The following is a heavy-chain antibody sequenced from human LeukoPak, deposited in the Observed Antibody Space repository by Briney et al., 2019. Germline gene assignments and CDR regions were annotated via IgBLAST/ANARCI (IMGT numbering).Heavy chain of an antibody. CDR3: AVAFEWLGDVDWFDP. D-gene: IGHD6-19*01. CDR1: GDSVSSNSAA. J-gene: IGHJ5*02. V-gene: IGHV6-1*01. CDR2: TYYRSKWYN. Sequence: SQTLSLTCAISGDSVSSNSAAWNWIRQSPSRGLEWLGRTYYRSKWYNDYAVSVKSRITINPDTSKNQFSLQLNSVTPEDTAVYYCAVAFEWLGDVDWFDPWGQGTLVTVSS.